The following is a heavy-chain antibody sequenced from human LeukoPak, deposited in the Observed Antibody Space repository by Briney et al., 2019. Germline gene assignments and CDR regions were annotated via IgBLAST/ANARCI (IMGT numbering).Heavy chain of an antibody. CDR3: AKTPAGGFDY. CDR1: GFTFSDNA. Sequence: PGGSLRLSCAASGFTFSDNAMTWVRQAPGEGLEWVSAISGSGGSTYYADSVKGRFTISRDNSKNTLYLQMNSLRAEDTAVYYCAKTPAGGFDYWGQGTLVTVSS. J-gene: IGHJ4*02. V-gene: IGHV3-23*01. D-gene: IGHD1-26*01. CDR2: ISGSGGST.